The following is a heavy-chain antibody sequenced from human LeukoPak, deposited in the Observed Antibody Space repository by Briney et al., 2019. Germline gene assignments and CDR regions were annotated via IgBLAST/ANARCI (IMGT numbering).Heavy chain of an antibody. CDR1: GFTFINTW. CDR3: ARGPNSNWSGLDF. V-gene: IGHV3-74*01. CDR2: ISPTGSTT. D-gene: IGHD6-6*01. J-gene: IGHJ4*02. Sequence: GGSLRLSCAASGFTFINTWMHWARQLPGKGLVWVSRISPTGSTTSYADSVKGRFTVSRDNAKNTLYLQVNNLRAEDTAVYYCARGPNSNWSGLDFWGQGTLLTVSS.